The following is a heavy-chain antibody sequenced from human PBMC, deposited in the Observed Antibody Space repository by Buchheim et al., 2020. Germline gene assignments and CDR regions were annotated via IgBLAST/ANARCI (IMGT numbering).Heavy chain of an antibody. CDR3: ARDAWGRSGVFDY. CDR2: IYHSGST. Sequence: QVQLQESGSGLVKPSQTLSLTCAVSGGSISSGGYSWSWIRQPPGKGLEWIGYIYHSGSTYYNPSLKSRVTISVDRSTNQFSLKLSSVTAADTAVYYCARDAWGRSGVFDYWGQGTL. J-gene: IGHJ4*02. CDR1: GGSISSGGYS. D-gene: IGHD3-3*01. V-gene: IGHV4-30-2*01.